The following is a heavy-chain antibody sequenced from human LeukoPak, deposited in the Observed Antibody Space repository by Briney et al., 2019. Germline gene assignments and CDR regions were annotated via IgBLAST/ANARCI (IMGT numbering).Heavy chain of an antibody. CDR2: IDPSCGYT. CDR3: ARDSVDGSGTYYSDSPDY. D-gene: IGHD3-10*01. V-gene: IGHV1-46*01. Sequence: GASVKVSCKASGYTFTNYNMHWVRQAPGQGLEWKGIIDPSCGYTSYAQKFQGRVTMTTDTSTSTACMEMRSLRSDDTAVYYCARDSVDGSGTYYSDSPDYWGQGTLVTVSS. CDR1: GYTFTNYN. J-gene: IGHJ4*02.